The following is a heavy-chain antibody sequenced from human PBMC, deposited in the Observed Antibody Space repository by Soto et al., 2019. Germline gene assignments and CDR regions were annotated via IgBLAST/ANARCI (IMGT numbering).Heavy chain of an antibody. Sequence: QVQLVQSGAEVKKPGSSVKVSCKASVGTFRSSAISWVRQSHGQGLEWLGGIIPIFGTANYAQKFQGRVTITADESTSTAYMELSSLRSEDTAVYYCASSVAKYDYYGMDVWGQGTKVTVSS. D-gene: IGHD5-12*01. J-gene: IGHJ6*02. CDR2: IIPIFGTA. CDR1: VGTFRSSA. V-gene: IGHV1-69*12. CDR3: ASSVAKYDYYGMDV.